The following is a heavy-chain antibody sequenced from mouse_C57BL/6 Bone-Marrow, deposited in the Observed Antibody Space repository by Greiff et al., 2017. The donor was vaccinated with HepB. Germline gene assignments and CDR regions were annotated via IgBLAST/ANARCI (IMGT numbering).Heavy chain of an antibody. CDR3: AGYEGTAMDY. CDR2: IRNKANGYTT. J-gene: IGHJ4*01. CDR1: GFTFTDYY. Sequence: EVKLVESGGGLVQPGGSLSLSCAASGFTFTDYYMSWVRQPPGKALEWLGFIRNKANGYTTEYSASVKGRFTISRDNSQSILYLQMNALRAEDSATYYCAGYEGTAMDYWGQGTSVTVSS. V-gene: IGHV7-3*01. D-gene: IGHD2-14*01.